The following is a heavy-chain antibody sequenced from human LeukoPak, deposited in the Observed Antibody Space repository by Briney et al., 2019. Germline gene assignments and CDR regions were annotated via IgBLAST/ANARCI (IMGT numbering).Heavy chain of an antibody. CDR2: INPSGTST. J-gene: IGHJ5*02. CDR3: ARDNSIGGRGWWFDP. Sequence: ASVKVSCKASGYIFTSYFMHWVRQAPGQGLEWMGLINPSGTSTIYAEKFQGRIIMTRDMSTTTDYMELSSLRSDDTAVYYCARDNSIGGRGWWFDPWGQGTLVTVSS. D-gene: IGHD4-23*01. V-gene: IGHV1-46*01. CDR1: GYIFTSYF.